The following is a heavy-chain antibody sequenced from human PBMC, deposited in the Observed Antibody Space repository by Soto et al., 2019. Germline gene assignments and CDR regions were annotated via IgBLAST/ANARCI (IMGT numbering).Heavy chain of an antibody. CDR1: GFTFSSYA. CDR2: ISGSGGST. Sequence: EVQLLESGGGLVQPGGSVRLSCAASGFTFSSYAMSWVRQAPGKGLEWVSAISGSGGSTYYADSVKGRFTISRDNSKNTLYLQMNSLRAEDTAVYCCARDYGDHVIVSFDIWGQGTMVTVSS. V-gene: IGHV3-23*01. J-gene: IGHJ3*02. D-gene: IGHD4-17*01. CDR3: ARDYGDHVIVSFDI.